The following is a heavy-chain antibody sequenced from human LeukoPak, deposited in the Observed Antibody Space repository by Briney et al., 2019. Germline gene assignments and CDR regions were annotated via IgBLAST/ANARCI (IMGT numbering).Heavy chain of an antibody. J-gene: IGHJ5*02. D-gene: IGHD1-1*01. CDR2: INHSGST. V-gene: IGHV4-34*01. CDR3: ARRAGLDAMNA. CDR1: GGSFSGYY. Sequence: NPSETLSLTCAVYGGSFSGYYWSWIRQPPGKGLEWIGEINHSGSTNYNPSLKSRVTISVDTSKNQFSLKLSSVTAADTAVYYCARRAGLDAMNAWGQGTLVTVSS.